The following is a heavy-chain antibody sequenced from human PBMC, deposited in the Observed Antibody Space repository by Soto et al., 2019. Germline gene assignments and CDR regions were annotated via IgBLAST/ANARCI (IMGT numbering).Heavy chain of an antibody. Sequence: QVQLQQWGAGLLKPSATLSLTCAVYGGSFRGYYWSWIRQPPGKGLEWIGEINHSGSTNYNPSLKSRVIISVDTSKNQFSLKLSSVTAADTAVYYCARGLTTVTTVRYFDYWGQGTLVTVSS. J-gene: IGHJ4*02. CDR3: ARGLTTVTTVRYFDY. D-gene: IGHD4-17*01. CDR2: INHSGST. CDR1: GGSFRGYY. V-gene: IGHV4-34*01.